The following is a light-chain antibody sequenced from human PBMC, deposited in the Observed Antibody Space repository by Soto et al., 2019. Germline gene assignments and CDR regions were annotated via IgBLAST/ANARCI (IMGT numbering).Light chain of an antibody. CDR3: QHYNNWPRT. J-gene: IGKJ1*01. CDR2: GAS. Sequence: IVMTQSPATLSVSPGERATLSCRASQTVSNNLVWYQQKPGQAPRLLIYGASTRATGIPARFSGSGSGTEFTLTISSLQSEDFAIYYCQHYNNWPRTFGQGTRVEMK. CDR1: QTVSNN. V-gene: IGKV3-15*01.